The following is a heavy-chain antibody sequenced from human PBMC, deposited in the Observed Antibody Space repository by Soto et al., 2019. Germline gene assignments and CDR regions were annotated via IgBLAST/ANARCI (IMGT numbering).Heavy chain of an antibody. CDR1: DGSISSSGYY. CDR2: MHYSGSA. Sequence: QLQLQESGPGLVKPSETLSLTCTVSDGSISSSGYYWDWIRQPPGKGLAWIGSMHYSGSAYYNASLKSRLNVSVDTSKNQFSMKLSSVTAADTAVYYGTRRRDYGDFSVDWGQGTLVTVSP. J-gene: IGHJ4*02. V-gene: IGHV4-39*01. D-gene: IGHD4-17*01. CDR3: TRRRDYGDFSVD.